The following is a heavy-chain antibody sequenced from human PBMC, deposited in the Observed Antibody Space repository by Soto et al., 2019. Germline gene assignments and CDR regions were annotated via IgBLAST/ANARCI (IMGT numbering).Heavy chain of an antibody. CDR3: AKGLDRTYYFYGIDV. J-gene: IGHJ6*01. CDR2: ISWNSGSI. V-gene: IGHV3-9*01. CDR1: GFTFDDYA. Sequence: ALRLISAASGFTFDDYAMHRVRQAPGKGLEWVSGISWNSGSIGYADSVKGRFTISRDNAKNSLYLQMNSLRAEDTALYYCAKGLDRTYYFYGIDVRGQGPTFTV. D-gene: IGHD3-16*01.